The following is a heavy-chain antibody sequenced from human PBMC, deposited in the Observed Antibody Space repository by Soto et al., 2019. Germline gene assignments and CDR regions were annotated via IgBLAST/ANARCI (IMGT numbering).Heavy chain of an antibody. CDR3: AKEIAVAGDLDY. V-gene: IGHV3-30*18. CDR2: ISSDGQTK. CDR1: GFSFSTFG. Sequence: GGSLRLSCVASGFSFSTFGIHWVRQAPGKGLEWVGVISSDGQTKYYADSVKGRFTISRDNSKNTLYLQMDSLRPEDTAVYYCAKEIAVAGDLDYWGHGTLVTVSS. J-gene: IGHJ4*01. D-gene: IGHD6-19*01.